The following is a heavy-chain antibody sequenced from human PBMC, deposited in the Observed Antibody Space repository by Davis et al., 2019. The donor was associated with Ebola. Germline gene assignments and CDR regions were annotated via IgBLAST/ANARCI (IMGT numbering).Heavy chain of an antibody. CDR3: ARLIRSGANYFDY. CDR2: INAGNGNT. Sequence: ASVKVSCKASGYTFTSYAMHWVRQAPGQRLEWMGWINAGNGNTKYSQKFQGRVTITRDTSASTAYMELSSLRSEDTAVYYCARLIRSGANYFDYWGQGTLVTVSS. V-gene: IGHV1-3*01. CDR1: GYTFTSYA. D-gene: IGHD3-22*01. J-gene: IGHJ4*02.